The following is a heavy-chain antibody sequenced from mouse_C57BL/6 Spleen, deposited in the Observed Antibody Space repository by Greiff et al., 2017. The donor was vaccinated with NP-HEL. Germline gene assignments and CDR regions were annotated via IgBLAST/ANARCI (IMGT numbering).Heavy chain of an antibody. Sequence: ESGPGLVKPSQSLSLTCSVTGYSITSGYYWNWIRQFPGNKLEWMGYISYDGSNNYNPSLKNRISITLDTSKNQFFLKLNSVTTEDTATYYCARSGDYENWYFDVWGTGTTVTVSS. CDR2: ISYDGSN. J-gene: IGHJ1*03. V-gene: IGHV3-6*01. CDR1: GYSITSGYY. D-gene: IGHD2-4*01. CDR3: ARSGDYENWYFDV.